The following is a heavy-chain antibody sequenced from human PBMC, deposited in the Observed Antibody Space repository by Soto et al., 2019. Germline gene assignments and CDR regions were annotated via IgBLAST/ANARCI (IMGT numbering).Heavy chain of an antibody. J-gene: IGHJ6*02. D-gene: IGHD6-19*01. CDR2: IDPSDSYT. CDR1: GYSFTSYW. Sequence: XESLKISCKGSGYSFTSYWISWVRQMPGKGLEWMGRIDPSDSYTNYSPSFQGHVTISADKSISTAYLQWSSLKASDTAMYYCARRGIAVAGPQGYGMDVWGQGPTVTVSS. CDR3: ARRGIAVAGPQGYGMDV. V-gene: IGHV5-10-1*01.